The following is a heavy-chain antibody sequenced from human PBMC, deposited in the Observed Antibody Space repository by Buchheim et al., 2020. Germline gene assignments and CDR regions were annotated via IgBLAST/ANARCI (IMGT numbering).Heavy chain of an antibody. CDR1: GFTFSSYA. J-gene: IGHJ2*01. CDR3: AKAPEGNRWYFDL. V-gene: IGHV3-23*04. D-gene: IGHD1-14*01. Sequence: EVQLVESGGGVVRPGGSLRLSCAASGFTFSSYAMSWVRQAPGKGLEWVSAACGCGGRTYYADSVKGRFTISRDNSKNTLYLQMNGLGAEDTDGYYCAKAPEGNRWYFDLWGRGTL. CDR2: ACGCGGRT.